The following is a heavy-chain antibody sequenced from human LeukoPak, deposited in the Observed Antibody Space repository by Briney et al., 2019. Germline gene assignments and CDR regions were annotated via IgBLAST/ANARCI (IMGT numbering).Heavy chain of an antibody. D-gene: IGHD6-13*01. CDR2: ITFSGRTI. J-gene: IGHJ5*02. V-gene: IGHV3-11*01. CDR3: ARLGSSWPNWFDP. CDR1: GFIFSDYH. Sequence: KPGGSLRLSCAASGFIFSDYHMIWIRQPPGKGLGWVSYITFSGRTIHYADSVKGRFTISRDNARSSLYLQMNSLRAEDTAVYYCARLGSSWPNWFDPWGQGTLVTVSS.